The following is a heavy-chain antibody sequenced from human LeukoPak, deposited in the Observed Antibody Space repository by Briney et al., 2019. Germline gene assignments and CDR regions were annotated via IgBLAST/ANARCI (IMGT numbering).Heavy chain of an antibody. Sequence: SETLSLTCTVSGGSISSSSYYWGCIRQPPGQGLEWIGTIPYSGNAYYSPSLKSRVTISVDTSKNQFSLKVSSVTAADTAVYYCARYPYSGISGWQAFDYWGQGTLVTVSS. D-gene: IGHD6-19*01. V-gene: IGHV4-39*01. CDR2: IPYSGNA. CDR3: ARYPYSGISGWQAFDY. J-gene: IGHJ4*02. CDR1: GGSISSSSYY.